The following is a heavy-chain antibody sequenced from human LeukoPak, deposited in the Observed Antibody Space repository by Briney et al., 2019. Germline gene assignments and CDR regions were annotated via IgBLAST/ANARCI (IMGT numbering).Heavy chain of an antibody. V-gene: IGHV3-30-3*01. J-gene: IGHJ6*03. Sequence: PGGSLRLSCAASGFTFSSYAMHWVRQAPGKGLEWVAVISYDGSNKYYADSVKGRFTISRDNSKNTLYLQMNSLRAEDTAVYYCARDPPKYYDFWSGYYRYMDVWGKGTTVTVSS. CDR1: GFTFSSYA. CDR3: ARDPPKYYDFWSGYYRYMDV. D-gene: IGHD3-3*01. CDR2: ISYDGSNK.